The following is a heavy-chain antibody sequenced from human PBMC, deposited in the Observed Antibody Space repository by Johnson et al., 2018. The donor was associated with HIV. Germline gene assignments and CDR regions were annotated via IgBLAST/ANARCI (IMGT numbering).Heavy chain of an antibody. J-gene: IGHJ3*02. V-gene: IGHV3-66*02. D-gene: IGHD3-22*01. CDR3: ARDRGTMIVVVSAFDI. CDR2: SGSGDRT. CDR1: GFSVSDHY. Sequence: VQLVESGGGLVQPGGSLRLSCEASGFSVSDHYMDWVRQAPGKGLEWVSGVSGSGDRTYYADSVRGRFTISRDSSKSALYLQMNSLRAEDTAVYYCARDRGTMIVVVSAFDIWGQGTMVTVSS.